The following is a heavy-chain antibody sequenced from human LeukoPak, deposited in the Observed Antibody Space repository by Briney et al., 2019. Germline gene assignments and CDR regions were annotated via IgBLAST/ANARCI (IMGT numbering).Heavy chain of an antibody. CDR1: GGTFSSYA. V-gene: IGHV1-69*13. J-gene: IGHJ6*03. CDR2: IIPIFGTA. D-gene: IGHD1-26*01. Sequence: GASVKVSCKASGGTFSSYAISWVRQAPGQGLEWMGGIIPIFGTANYAQKFQGRVTITADESTSTAYMELSSLRSEDTAVYYCARGPLQWKLLGHYYYYMDVWGKGTTVTISS. CDR3: ARGPLQWKLLGHYYYYMDV.